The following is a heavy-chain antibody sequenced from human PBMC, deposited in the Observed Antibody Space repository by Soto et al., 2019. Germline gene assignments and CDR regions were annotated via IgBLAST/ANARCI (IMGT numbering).Heavy chain of an antibody. CDR3: ARDDGLSSTNVKAFDI. J-gene: IGHJ3*02. V-gene: IGHV3-33*01. D-gene: IGHD2-2*01. CDR1: GFTFNTYS. Sequence: QVQLEESGGGVVQPGRSLRLSCEASGFTFNTYSMHWVRQPPGKGLEWLAAIWYDGTQKYYADSVKGRFIISRDNSKKTLYLEMNSLRAEDTAVYYCARDDGLSSTNVKAFDIWGQGTKVTVSS. CDR2: IWYDGTQK.